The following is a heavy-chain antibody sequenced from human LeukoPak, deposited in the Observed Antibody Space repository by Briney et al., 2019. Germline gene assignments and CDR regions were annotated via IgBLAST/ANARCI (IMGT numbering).Heavy chain of an antibody. V-gene: IGHV1-18*01. CDR3: ARGDVIVGATTNDY. CDR2: ISAYNGNT. CDR1: GYTFTSYG. D-gene: IGHD1-26*01. J-gene: IGHJ4*02. Sequence: ASVKVSCKASGYTFTSYGISWVRQAPGQGLEWMGWISAYNGNTNYAQKLQGRVTMTTDTSTSTAYLGLRSLGSDDTAVYYCARGDVIVGATTNDYWGQGTLVTVSS.